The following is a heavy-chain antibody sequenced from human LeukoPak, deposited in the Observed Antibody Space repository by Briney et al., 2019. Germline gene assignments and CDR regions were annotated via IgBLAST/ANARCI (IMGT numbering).Heavy chain of an antibody. V-gene: IGHV4-59*01. Sequence: SETPSLTCTVSGGSISSYYWSWIRQPPGKGLEWIGFIYYSGSTNYNPSLKSRVTISVDTSKNQFSLRLSSVTAADTAVYYCASPGTEAAGTDRGFDDWGQGTLVTVSS. D-gene: IGHD6-13*01. J-gene: IGHJ4*02. CDR1: GGSISSYY. CDR2: IYYSGST. CDR3: ASPGTEAAGTDRGFDD.